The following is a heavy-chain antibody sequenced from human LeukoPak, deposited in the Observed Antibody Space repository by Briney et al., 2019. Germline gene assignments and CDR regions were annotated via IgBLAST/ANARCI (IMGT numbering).Heavy chain of an antibody. CDR2: IYPGDSDT. V-gene: IGHV5-51*01. Sequence: GASLKISCKGSGYLFTSYWIGWVRQMPGKGLEWMGIIYPGDSDTRYSPSFQGQVTISADKSISTAYLQWSSLKASDTAMYYCARHVRAPYYYGSGSLDYWGQGTLVTVSS. CDR1: GYLFTSYW. J-gene: IGHJ4*02. CDR3: ARHVRAPYYYGSGSLDY. D-gene: IGHD3-10*01.